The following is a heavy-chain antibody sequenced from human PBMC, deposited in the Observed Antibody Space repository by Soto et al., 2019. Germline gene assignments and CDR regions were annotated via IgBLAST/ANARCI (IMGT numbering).Heavy chain of an antibody. CDR2: IGTAGDP. D-gene: IGHD7-27*01. J-gene: IGHJ3*02. Sequence: GGSLRLSCAASGFTFSSYDMHWVRQATGKGLEWVSAIGTAGDPYYPGSVKGRFTISRENAKNSLYLQMNSLRAGDTAVYYGARGGGVGWNEAGDVFAFDIWGQGTMVTVSS. CDR3: ARGGGVGWNEAGDVFAFDI. V-gene: IGHV3-13*05. CDR1: GFTFSSYD.